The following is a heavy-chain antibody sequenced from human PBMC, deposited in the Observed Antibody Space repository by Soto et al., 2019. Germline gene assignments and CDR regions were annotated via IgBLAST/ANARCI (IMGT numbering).Heavy chain of an antibody. Sequence: SETLSLTCTVSGGSISNYYWTWIRQPPGKGLEWIGYIYYSGSTNYNPSLKSRVTISVDTSKNQFSLKLSSVTAADTAVYYCARDVGSGSYYSWFDPWGQGTLVTVSS. D-gene: IGHD3-10*01. CDR2: IYYSGST. J-gene: IGHJ5*02. CDR3: ARDVGSGSYYSWFDP. V-gene: IGHV4-59*01. CDR1: GGSISNYY.